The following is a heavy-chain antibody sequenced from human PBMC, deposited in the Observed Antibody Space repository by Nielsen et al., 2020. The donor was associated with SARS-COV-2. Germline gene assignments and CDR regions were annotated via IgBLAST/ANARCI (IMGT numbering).Heavy chain of an antibody. J-gene: IGHJ6*02. CDR3: ARATVLRYFDWLPLGMDV. V-gene: IGHV4-39*07. CDR2: IYYSGST. D-gene: IGHD3-9*01. Sequence: WIRQPPGKGLEWIGSIYYSGSTYYNPSLKSRVTISVDTSKNQFSLKLSSVTAADTAVYYCARATVLRYFDWLPLGMDVWGQGTTVTVSS.